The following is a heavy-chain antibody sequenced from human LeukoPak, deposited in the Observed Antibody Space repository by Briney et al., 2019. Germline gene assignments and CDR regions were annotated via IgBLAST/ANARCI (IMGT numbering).Heavy chain of an antibody. Sequence: GASVRVSCKASGYTFTSYDINWVRQAPGQGLEWMGWMNPNSGNNGYAQRFQGRVTMTRNTSINTAYMELSNLRSDDTAVYYCARSGGYRPFDYWGQGTLVTVS. CDR2: MNPNSGNN. CDR1: GYTFTSYD. D-gene: IGHD2-15*01. V-gene: IGHV1-8*01. J-gene: IGHJ4*02. CDR3: ARSGGYRPFDY.